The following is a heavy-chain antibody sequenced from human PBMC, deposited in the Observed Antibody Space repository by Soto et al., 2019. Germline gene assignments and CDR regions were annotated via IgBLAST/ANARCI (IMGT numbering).Heavy chain of an antibody. CDR3: AIPIPRTGTTFGF. J-gene: IGHJ4*02. D-gene: IGHD1-1*01. CDR1: GFTFSNFA. CDR2: ISGSGDDT. Sequence: QLLESGGGFVQPGGSLRLSCVASGFTFSNFAMAWVRQAPGEGLEWVSAISGSGDDTFYAVSMKGRFTISRDNSKDTLDLQINSLRAEDTAVYYCAIPIPRTGTTFGFWGQGTLVTVSS. V-gene: IGHV3-23*01.